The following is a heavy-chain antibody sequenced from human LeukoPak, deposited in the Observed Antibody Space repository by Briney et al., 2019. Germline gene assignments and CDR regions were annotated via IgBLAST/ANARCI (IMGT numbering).Heavy chain of an antibody. CDR2: IYVGGRT. V-gene: IGHV3-53*01. Sequence: GGSLRLSCAASGFTVSGNYMSWVRQAPGKGLDWVSVIYVGGRTYYADSVKGRFTISRDNSKNTLYLQMNSLRAEDTAVYYCASTSGYTHYYFDYWGQGTPVTVSS. CDR1: GFTVSGNY. CDR3: ASTSGYTHYYFDY. J-gene: IGHJ4*02. D-gene: IGHD5-12*01.